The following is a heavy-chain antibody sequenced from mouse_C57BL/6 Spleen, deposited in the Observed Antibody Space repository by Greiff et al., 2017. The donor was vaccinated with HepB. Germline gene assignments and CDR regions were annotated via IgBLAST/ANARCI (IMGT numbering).Heavy chain of an antibody. V-gene: IGHV1-64*01. Sequence: QVQLKEPGAELVKPGASVKLSCKASGYTFTSYWMHWVKQRPGQCLEWIGMIHPNSGSTNYNEKFKSKATLTVDKSSSTAYMQLSSLTSEDSAVYYCAIYYGYAWFAYWGQGTLVTVSA. CDR1: GYTFTSYW. D-gene: IGHD2-2*01. CDR2: IHPNSGST. J-gene: IGHJ3*01. CDR3: AIYYGYAWFAY.